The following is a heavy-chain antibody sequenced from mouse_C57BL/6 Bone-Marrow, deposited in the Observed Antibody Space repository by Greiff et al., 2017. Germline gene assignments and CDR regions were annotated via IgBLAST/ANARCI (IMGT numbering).Heavy chain of an antibody. D-gene: IGHD1-1*01. J-gene: IGHJ4*01. CDR3: ARLHYAMDY. V-gene: IGHV5-15*01. CDR2: ISNLAYSI. Sequence: EVQLQESGGGLVQPGGSLKLSCAASGFTFSDYGMAWVRQAPRKGPEWVAFISNLAYSIYYADTVTGRFTISRENAKNTLYLEMSSLRSEDTAMYYCARLHYAMDYWGQGTSVTVSS. CDR1: GFTFSDYG.